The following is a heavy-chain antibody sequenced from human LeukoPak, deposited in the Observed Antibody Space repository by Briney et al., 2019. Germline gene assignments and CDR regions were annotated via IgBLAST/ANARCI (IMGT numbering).Heavy chain of an antibody. CDR1: GFTFSSFG. CDR3: ARDSSYASAMDV. CDR2: IWYDGSNN. V-gene: IGHV3-33*01. D-gene: IGHD2-2*01. J-gene: IGHJ6*02. Sequence: GGSLRLSCAASGFTFSSFGMHWVRQAPGKGLEWVAAIWYDGSNNYYADSVKGRFTISRDNSKNTLYLQMNSLRAEDTAVYYCARDSSYASAMDVWGQGTTVTVSS.